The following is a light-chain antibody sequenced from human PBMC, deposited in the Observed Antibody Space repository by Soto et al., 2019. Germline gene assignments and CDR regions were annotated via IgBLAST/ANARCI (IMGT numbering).Light chain of an antibody. Sequence: DSHMTHSPSSVSSSLGYIVTITCQSGQDINKNLNWYQQKPGKAPKLLIYDASDLESGVPSRFSGSGSGTDFTFTISSLQPEDIATYYCQHYDNVPFFSFGPGTKVDIK. CDR1: QDINKN. CDR2: DAS. V-gene: IGKV1-33*01. J-gene: IGKJ3*01. CDR3: QHYDNVPFFS.